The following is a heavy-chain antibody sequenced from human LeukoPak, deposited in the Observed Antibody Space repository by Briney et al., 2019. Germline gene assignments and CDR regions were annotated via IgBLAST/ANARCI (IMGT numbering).Heavy chain of an antibody. CDR1: GFSVSDYA. Sequence: GGSLRLSCAASGFSVSDYAMTWIRQSPGKGLEWVSSMSDIGPNTYYADSVKGRFTISRDTSKNTLSLQMNSLRAEDTALYYCARRLSLRFDAFAVWGPGTVVTVSS. V-gene: IGHV3-23*01. D-gene: IGHD2-21*02. CDR3: ARRLSLRFDAFAV. CDR2: MSDIGPNT. J-gene: IGHJ3*01.